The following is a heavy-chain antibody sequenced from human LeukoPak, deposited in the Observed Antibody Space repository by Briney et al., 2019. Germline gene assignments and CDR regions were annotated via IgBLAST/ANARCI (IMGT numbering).Heavy chain of an antibody. CDR3: ARGGRQLQSYYFDY. D-gene: IGHD6-6*01. V-gene: IGHV1-69*13. CDR1: GGTFSSYA. J-gene: IGHJ4*02. CDR2: IIPIFGTA. Sequence: ASVKVSCKASGGTFSSYAISWVRQAPGQGLEWMGGIIPIFGTANYAQKFQGRVTITADESTSTAYMELSSLRSEDTAVYYCARGGRQLQSYYFDYWGQGALVTVSS.